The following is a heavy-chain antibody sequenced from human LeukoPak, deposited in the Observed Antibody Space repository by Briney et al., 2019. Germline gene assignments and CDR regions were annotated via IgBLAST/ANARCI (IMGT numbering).Heavy chain of an antibody. CDR3: ARSRGYYYDSSGYYAY. V-gene: IGHV4-34*01. CDR2: INHSGST. D-gene: IGHD3-22*01. J-gene: IGHJ4*02. Sequence: SETLSLTCAVYGGSFSGYYWSWIRQPPGKGLEWIGEINHSGSTNYNPSLKSRVTISVDTSKNQFSLKLSSVTAADTAVYYCARSRGYYYDSSGYYAYWGQGTLVTVSS. CDR1: GGSFSGYY.